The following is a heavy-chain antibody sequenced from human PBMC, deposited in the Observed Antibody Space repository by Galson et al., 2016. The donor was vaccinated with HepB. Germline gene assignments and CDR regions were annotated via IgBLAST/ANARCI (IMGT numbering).Heavy chain of an antibody. CDR3: ARDIHTVTMPPYFYGLDV. V-gene: IGHV3-30*03. Sequence: SLRLSCAVSGFIFDDFGMHWVRQSPGKGLEWLAIISYDGNNKHYADSVKGRFTLSRDNAQNTLYLDMNGLTPEDTAVYYCARDIHTVTMPPYFYGLDVWGKGTTVTVSS. J-gene: IGHJ6*04. D-gene: IGHD4-17*01. CDR1: GFIFDDFG. CDR2: ISYDGNNK.